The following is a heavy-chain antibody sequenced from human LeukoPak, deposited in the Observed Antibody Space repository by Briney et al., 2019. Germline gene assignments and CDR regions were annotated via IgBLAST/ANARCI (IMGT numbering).Heavy chain of an antibody. CDR1: GDSVSSTSVA. V-gene: IGHV6-1*01. J-gene: IGHJ6*02. Sequence: PSQTLSLTCAISGDSVSSTSVAWNWIRQSPSRGLEWLGRTYYRSKWYYEYAVSVKSRINISPDTSKNQFSLQLTSVTPEDTAVYYCSLARSEYHYGMDVWGQGTTVTVSS. CDR2: TYYRSKWYY. CDR3: SLARSEYHYGMDV.